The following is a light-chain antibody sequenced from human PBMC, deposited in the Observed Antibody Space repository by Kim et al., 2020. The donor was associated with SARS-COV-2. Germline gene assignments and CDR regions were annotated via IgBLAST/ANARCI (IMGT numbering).Light chain of an antibody. CDR3: NSRDSSANHVV. CDR1: SLRSYY. J-gene: IGLJ2*01. V-gene: IGLV3-19*01. CDR2: GKN. Sequence: SSELTQDPAVSVALGQTVRITCQGDSLRSYYASWYQQRPGQAPVLVIYGKNNRPSGIPDRFSGSSSGNTGSLTITGAQAEDEADYYCNSRDSSANHVVFGGGTKVTVL.